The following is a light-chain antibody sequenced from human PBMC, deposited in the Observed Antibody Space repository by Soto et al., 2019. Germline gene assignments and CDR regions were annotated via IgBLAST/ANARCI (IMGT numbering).Light chain of an antibody. J-gene: IGKJ1*01. CDR1: QSVSSSY. CDR3: QQYGSSPSWT. Sequence: EIVLTQSPGTLSLSPGERATLSCRASQSVSSSYLAWYQQKPGQAPRLLIYGASSRATGIPDRFSGSGSGTHFTLTISRLEPEDFAVYYCQQYGSSPSWTFGQGTEVEIK. V-gene: IGKV3-20*01. CDR2: GAS.